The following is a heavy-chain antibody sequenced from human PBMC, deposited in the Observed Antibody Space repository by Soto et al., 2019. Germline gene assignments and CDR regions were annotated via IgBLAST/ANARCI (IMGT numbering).Heavy chain of an antibody. CDR3: AVGRDWFPP. Sequence: QLQLQESGSGLVKPSETLSLTCAVSGGSISSAGYSWTWLRQPPGKGLEWLGYIFHTGSTSYNPSLTSRFTISIDRSKHQFSLKLTSATAADTAVYYCAVGRDWFPPWGQGALVTVSP. CDR2: IFHTGST. J-gene: IGHJ5*02. CDR1: GGSISSAGYS. V-gene: IGHV4-30-2*01.